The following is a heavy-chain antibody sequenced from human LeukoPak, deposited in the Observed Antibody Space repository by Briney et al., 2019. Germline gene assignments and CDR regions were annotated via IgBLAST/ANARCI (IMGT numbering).Heavy chain of an antibody. Sequence: ASVKVSCKVSGYTLTELSMHWVRQAPGEGLEWMGGFDPEDGETIYAQKFQGRVTMTEDTSTDTAYMELSSLRSEDTAVYYCATVVRGVIIDFFDYWGQGTLVTVSS. CDR2: FDPEDGET. CDR3: ATVVRGVIIDFFDY. J-gene: IGHJ4*02. V-gene: IGHV1-24*01. D-gene: IGHD3-10*01. CDR1: GYTLTELS.